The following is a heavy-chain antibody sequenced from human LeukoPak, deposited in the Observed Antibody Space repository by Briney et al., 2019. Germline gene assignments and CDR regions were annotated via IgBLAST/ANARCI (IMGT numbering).Heavy chain of an antibody. D-gene: IGHD2-2*02. CDR2: MKRDGSEV. V-gene: IGHV3-7*01. J-gene: IGHJ4*02. Sequence: PGGSLRLSCAASGFTFSTYWMTWVRQAPGKGLEWVANMKRDGSEVYYANSVKGHFTISRDNAKNSLYLQTNSLRAEDTAVYYCARYTEYYFDYWGQGTLVTVSS. CDR1: GFTFSTYW. CDR3: ARYTEYYFDY.